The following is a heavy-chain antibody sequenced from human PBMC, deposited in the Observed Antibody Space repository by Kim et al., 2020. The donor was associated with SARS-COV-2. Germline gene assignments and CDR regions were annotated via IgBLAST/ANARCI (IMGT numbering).Heavy chain of an antibody. D-gene: IGHD3-22*01. CDR3: ANSLYYDSSGYYFRGY. J-gene: IGHJ4*02. V-gene: IGHV3-30*02. Sequence: SVKGRFTISRDNSQNTLYLQMNSLRAEDTAVYYCANSLYYDSSGYYFRGYWGQGTLVTVSS.